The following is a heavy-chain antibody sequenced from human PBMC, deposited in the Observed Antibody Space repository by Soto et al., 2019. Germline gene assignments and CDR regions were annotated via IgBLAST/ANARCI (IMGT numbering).Heavy chain of an antibody. Sequence: PSETLSLTCAVSGGSISSGGYSWSWIRQPPGKGLEWIGYIYHSGSTYYNPSLKSRVTISVDRSKNQFSLKLSSVTAADTAVYYCARARSDCISTSCYWFDPWGQGTLVTVSS. J-gene: IGHJ5*02. CDR1: GGSISSGGYS. CDR2: IYHSGST. V-gene: IGHV4-30-2*01. CDR3: ARARSDCISTSCYWFDP. D-gene: IGHD2-2*01.